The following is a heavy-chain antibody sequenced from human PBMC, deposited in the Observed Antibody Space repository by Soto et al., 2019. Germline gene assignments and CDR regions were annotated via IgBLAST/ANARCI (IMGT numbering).Heavy chain of an antibody. J-gene: IGHJ4*03. V-gene: IGHV4-30-4*01. D-gene: IGHD1-1*01. CDR1: GGAIGRGDYY. Sequence: QVQLQESGPGLLKPSQTLSLTCNVSGGAIGRGDYYWSWIRQSPGKGLEWIGNIYFSGTTSYNPFLKXRXXXSXXTSKNQFFRRLSSVVVPDTAVYYCAREAGLEQIDFWGQGTLVIVSS. CDR3: AREAGLEQIDF. CDR2: IYFSGTT.